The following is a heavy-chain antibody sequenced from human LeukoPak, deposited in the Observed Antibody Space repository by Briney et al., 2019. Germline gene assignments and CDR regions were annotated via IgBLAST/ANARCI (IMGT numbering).Heavy chain of an antibody. D-gene: IGHD5/OR15-5a*01. Sequence: GGSLRLSCAASGFIFDDYAMHWVRQAPGKGLEWVSGINWNGGSTGYADSVKGRFTISRDNAKNSLYLQMNSLRAEDTALYYCARVYELREEDYYYYYMDVWGKGTTVTVSS. J-gene: IGHJ6*03. CDR3: ARVYELREEDYYYYYMDV. CDR2: INWNGGST. CDR1: GFIFDDYA. V-gene: IGHV3-20*04.